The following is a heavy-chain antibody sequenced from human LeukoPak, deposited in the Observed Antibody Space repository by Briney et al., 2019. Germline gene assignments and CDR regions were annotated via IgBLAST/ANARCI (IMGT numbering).Heavy chain of an antibody. V-gene: IGHV4-61*02. J-gene: IGHJ5*02. CDR1: GGSISSGSYY. CDR2: IYTSGST. Sequence: PSETLSLTCTVSGGSISSGSYYWSWIRQPAGKGLEWIGRIYTSGSTNYNPSLKSRVTISVDTSKNQFSLKLSSVTAADTAVYYWARGSPLRPWGQGTLVTVSS. CDR3: ARGSPLRP.